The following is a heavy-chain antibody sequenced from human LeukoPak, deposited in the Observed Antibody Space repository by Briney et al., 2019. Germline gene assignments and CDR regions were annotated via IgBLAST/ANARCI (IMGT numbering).Heavy chain of an antibody. CDR2: IYYSGGT. CDR1: GGSISGYY. J-gene: IGHJ4*02. Sequence: SETLSLTCTVSGGSISGYYWSWIRQPPGKGLEWIGYIYYSGGTNYNPSLKSRVTISVDTSKNQFSLKLSSVTAADTAVYYCARGGRGYSEVASYYFDYWGQGTLVTVSS. CDR3: ARGGRGYSEVASYYFDY. V-gene: IGHV4-59*01. D-gene: IGHD5-12*01.